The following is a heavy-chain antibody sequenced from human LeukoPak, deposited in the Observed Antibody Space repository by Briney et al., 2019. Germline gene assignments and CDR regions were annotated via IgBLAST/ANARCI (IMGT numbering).Heavy chain of an antibody. J-gene: IGHJ4*02. Sequence: GGSLRLSCAASGFTFRSFAMSWVRQAPGKGLEWVSSISGSGGSTYYADSVKGRFTISRDKSKNTLYLQMNSLRAEDTAVYYCAKGFNYDSGVDYWGQGTLVTVS. CDR3: AKGFNYDSGVDY. V-gene: IGHV3-23*01. CDR1: GFTFRSFA. CDR2: ISGSGGST. D-gene: IGHD3-22*01.